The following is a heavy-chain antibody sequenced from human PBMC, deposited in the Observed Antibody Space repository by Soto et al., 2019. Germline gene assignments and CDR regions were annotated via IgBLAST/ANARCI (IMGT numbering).Heavy chain of an antibody. CDR2: IYTSGST. J-gene: IGHJ4*02. D-gene: IGHD5-18*01. V-gene: IGHV4-4*07. CDR1: GTSVSNYY. CDR3: ARGGIQLSYAFDY. Sequence: SETLSLTCSVSGTSVSNYYWSWIRQPAGKGLEHIGRIYTSGSTSYNPSLKSRVTMSMDTSQTQIYLNLTSVTAADTAVYYCARGGIQLSYAFDYWGQGIQVTVSA.